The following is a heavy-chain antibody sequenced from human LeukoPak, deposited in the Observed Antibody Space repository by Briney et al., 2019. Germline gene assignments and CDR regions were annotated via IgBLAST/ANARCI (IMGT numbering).Heavy chain of an antibody. CDR3: ASYASGPRYFQH. CDR2: INPNSGGT. CDR1: EYTFTGYY. D-gene: IGHD2-2*01. V-gene: IGHV1-2*02. J-gene: IGHJ1*01. Sequence: ASVKVSCKASEYTFTGYYLHWVRQAPGQGLEWMGWINPNSGGTNYAQKFQGRVTMTRDTSISTAHLELSRLRSDDTAVYYCASYASGPRYFQHWGQGTLVTVPS.